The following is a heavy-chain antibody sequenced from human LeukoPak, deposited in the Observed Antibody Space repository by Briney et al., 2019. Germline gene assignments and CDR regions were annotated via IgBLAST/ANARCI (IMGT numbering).Heavy chain of an antibody. CDR3: ARGSSSSWTHTTG. Sequence: PSETLSLTCTVSGGSISSYYWSWIRQPPGKGLEWIGYIYYSGSTNYNPSLKSRVTISVDTSKNQFSLKLSSVTSADTAVYYCARGSSSSWTHTTGWGQGTLVTVSS. CDR1: GGSISSYY. V-gene: IGHV4-59*01. D-gene: IGHD6-6*01. CDR2: IYYSGST. J-gene: IGHJ4*02.